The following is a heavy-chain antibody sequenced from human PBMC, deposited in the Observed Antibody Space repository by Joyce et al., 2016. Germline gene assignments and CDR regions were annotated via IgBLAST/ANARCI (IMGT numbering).Heavy chain of an antibody. CDR3: TRGRIEYSKTFNAYDI. V-gene: IGHV1-69*04. D-gene: IGHD2/OR15-2a*01. J-gene: IGHJ3*02. Sequence: VQLVQSGAEVKKPGSSVKVSCKVSGGNFYDYTIPWVRQAPGQGLEWMGRSIPIVGVANYARKFRGRVALTADKSTATAYLELKSLRLDDTAMFFCTRGRIEYSKTFNAYDIWGQGTMVTVSS. CDR2: SIPIVGVA. CDR1: GGNFYDYT.